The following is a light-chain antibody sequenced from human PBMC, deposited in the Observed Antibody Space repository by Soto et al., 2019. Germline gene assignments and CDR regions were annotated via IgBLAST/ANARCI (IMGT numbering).Light chain of an antibody. CDR1: QSIGTC. V-gene: IGKV1-39*01. Sequence: DIRLTQSPSSLYAAVGDRVTITCRASQSIGTCLNWYQQKPGKAPKVLIYAASTLQSGVPSRFSGGGSGTDVTLTISSLQAEDFASYYCQQSDRPPWTFGQGTKVEIK. CDR2: AAS. J-gene: IGKJ1*01. CDR3: QQSDRPPWT.